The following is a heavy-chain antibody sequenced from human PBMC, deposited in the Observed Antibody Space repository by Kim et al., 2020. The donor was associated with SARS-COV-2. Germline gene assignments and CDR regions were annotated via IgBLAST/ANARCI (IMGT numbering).Heavy chain of an antibody. CDR1: GFTFSSYG. CDR2: IWYDGSNK. Sequence: GGSLRLSCAASGFTFSSYGMHWVRQAPGKGLEWVAVIWYDGSNKYYADSVKGRFTISRDNSKNTLYLQMNSLRAEDTAVYYCARFYYSSSGLGDYWGQGTLVTVSS. V-gene: IGHV3-33*01. J-gene: IGHJ4*02. CDR3: ARFYYSSSGLGDY. D-gene: IGHD6-6*01.